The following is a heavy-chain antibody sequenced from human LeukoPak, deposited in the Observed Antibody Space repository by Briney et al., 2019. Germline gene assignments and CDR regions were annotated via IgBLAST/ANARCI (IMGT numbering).Heavy chain of an antibody. CDR2: VSNSGNT. Sequence: SETLSLTCTVSGGSVSTSNFYWSWIRQPPGKSLEWIGSVSNSGNTFYNPSLKSRVTISVDTSDSQISLKLTSVTAADTAVYFCASPLGYYDSSGYLFWGQGTLVTVSS. D-gene: IGHD3-22*01. CDR1: GGSVSTSNFY. V-gene: IGHV4-39*01. J-gene: IGHJ4*02. CDR3: ASPLGYYDSSGYLF.